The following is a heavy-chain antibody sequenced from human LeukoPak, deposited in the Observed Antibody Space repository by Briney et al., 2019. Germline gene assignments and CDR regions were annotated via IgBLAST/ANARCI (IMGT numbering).Heavy chain of an antibody. V-gene: IGHV1-2*02. J-gene: IGHJ6*02. CDR1: GYTFTGYY. Sequence: ASVKVSCKASGYTFTGYYMHWVRQAPGQGLEWMGWINPNSGGTNYAQKFQGRVTMTRDTSISTAYMELRSLRSDDTAVYYCAREHPYYYGMDVWGQGTTVTVSS. CDR2: INPNSGGT. CDR3: AREHPYYYGMDV.